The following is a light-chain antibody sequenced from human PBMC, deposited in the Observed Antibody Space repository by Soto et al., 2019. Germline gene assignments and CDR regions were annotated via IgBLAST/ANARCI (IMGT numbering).Light chain of an antibody. CDR2: AAS. J-gene: IGKJ1*01. CDR1: QSISTY. V-gene: IGKV1-39*01. Sequence: DIQMTQSPSSLSASVGDRVTITCRASQSISTYLNWYQKKPGKAPKLLIFAASSLQRGVPSRFSGRGSGTDFTLTISSLQPEDFAIYYCQQSLSAPWTFGQGAKVDIK. CDR3: QQSLSAPWT.